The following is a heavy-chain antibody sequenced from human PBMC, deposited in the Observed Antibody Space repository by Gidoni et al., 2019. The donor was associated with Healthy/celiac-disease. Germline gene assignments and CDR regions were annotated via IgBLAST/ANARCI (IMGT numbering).Heavy chain of an antibody. CDR3: ARGWWADPTYYFDY. CDR1: GGTFSSYA. V-gene: IGHV1-69*04. D-gene: IGHD2-15*01. J-gene: IGHJ4*02. Sequence: QVQLVQSGAEVKKPGSAVKGSCKASGGTFSSYAISWVRQAPGQGLEWMGRIIPVLGIANYAQKFQGRVTITADKSTSTAYMELSSLRSEDTAVYYCARGWWADPTYYFDYWGQGTLVTVSS. CDR2: IIPVLGIA.